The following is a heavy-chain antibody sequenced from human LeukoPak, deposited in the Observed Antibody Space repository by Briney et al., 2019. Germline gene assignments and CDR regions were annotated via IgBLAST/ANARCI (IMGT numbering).Heavy chain of an antibody. CDR3: GRGRGSGSYYFGSYYYYYMDV. D-gene: IGHD3-10*01. V-gene: IGHV4-59*13. Sequence: SETLSLTRTVSGGSLSSYYWSWIRQPPAKGLEGSGDIYYSGSTNYNPSLKSRLTISVDPSKNQFSLKLISVPAADTAVYYCGRGRGSGSYYFGSYYYYYMDVWGKGTTVTVSS. CDR1: GGSLSSYY. CDR2: IYYSGST. J-gene: IGHJ6*03.